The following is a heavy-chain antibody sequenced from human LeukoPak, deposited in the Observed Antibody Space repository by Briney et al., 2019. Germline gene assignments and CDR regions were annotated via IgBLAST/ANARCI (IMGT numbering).Heavy chain of an antibody. CDR2: IYYSGST. Sequence: SETLSLTCTVSGGSISSSSYYWGWIRQPPGKGLEWIGSIYYSGSTYYNPSLKSRVTISVDTSKNQFSLKLSSVTAADTAVYYCGRTRIAAAVKSVGIWGQGTMVTVSS. V-gene: IGHV4-39*01. CDR3: GRTRIAAAVKSVGI. D-gene: IGHD6-13*01. J-gene: IGHJ3*02. CDR1: GGSISSSSYY.